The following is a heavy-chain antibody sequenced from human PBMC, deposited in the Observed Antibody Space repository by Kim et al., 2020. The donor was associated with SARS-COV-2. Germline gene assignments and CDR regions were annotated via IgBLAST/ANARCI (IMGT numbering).Heavy chain of an antibody. CDR3: ARDERDSTSWASWLVP. CDR2: IYYSGST. CDR1: GGSISSYY. D-gene: IGHD6-13*01. J-gene: IGHJ5*02. Sequence: SETLSLTCTVSGGSISSYYWSWIRQPPGKGLEWIGYIYYSGSTNSNPSLKSRVAISVDTSKNQFSLKLSSVTAGDPAVYYCARDERDSTSWASWLVPWGQGTLVTVSS. V-gene: IGHV4-59*13.